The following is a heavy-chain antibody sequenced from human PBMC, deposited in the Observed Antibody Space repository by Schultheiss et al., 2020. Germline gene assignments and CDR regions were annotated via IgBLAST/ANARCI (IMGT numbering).Heavy chain of an antibody. Sequence: SETLSLTCTVSGGSISSSNWWSWIRQPPGKGLEWIGSIYYSGSTYYNPSLKSRVTISVDTSKNQFSLKLSSVTAADTAVYYCARDFYGSGRYYFDYWGQGTLVTVSS. V-gene: IGHV4-39*02. CDR2: IYYSGST. J-gene: IGHJ4*02. D-gene: IGHD3-10*01. CDR1: GGSISSSNW. CDR3: ARDFYGSGRYYFDY.